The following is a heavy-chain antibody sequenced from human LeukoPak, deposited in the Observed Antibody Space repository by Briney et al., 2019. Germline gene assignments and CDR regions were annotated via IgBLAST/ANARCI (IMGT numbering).Heavy chain of an antibody. Sequence: SVKVSCKASGGTFSSYAISWVRQAPGQGLEWMGGIIPIFGTANYAQKFQGRVTITADESTSTAYMELSSLRSEDTAVYYCARGGYCGGDCYPAPLDYWGQGTLVTVSS. D-gene: IGHD2-21*02. J-gene: IGHJ4*02. CDR3: ARGGYCGGDCYPAPLDY. CDR1: GGTFSSYA. CDR2: IIPIFGTA. V-gene: IGHV1-69*13.